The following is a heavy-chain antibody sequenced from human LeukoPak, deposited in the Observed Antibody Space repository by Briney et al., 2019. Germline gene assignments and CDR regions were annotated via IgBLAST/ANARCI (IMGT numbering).Heavy chain of an antibody. CDR1: GGSISSGGYY. V-gene: IGHV4-61*08. Sequence: SETLSLTCTVSGGSISSGGYYWSWIRQHPGKGLEWIGYIYYTGNTNYNPSLKSRVTISVDTSKNQFSLNLSSMTAADTAIYYCARLGGATSPFGYWGQGTLVTVSS. J-gene: IGHJ4*02. D-gene: IGHD1-26*01. CDR2: IYYTGNT. CDR3: ARLGGATSPFGY.